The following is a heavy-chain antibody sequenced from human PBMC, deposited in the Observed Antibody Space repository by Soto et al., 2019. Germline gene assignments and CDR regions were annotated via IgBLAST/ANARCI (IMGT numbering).Heavy chain of an antibody. J-gene: IGHJ4*02. CDR2: IYYSGST. V-gene: IGHV4-39*02. D-gene: IGHD5-12*01. Sequence: SETLSLTCTVSGGSISSSSYYWGWIRQPPGKGLEWIGRIYYSGSTYYNPSLKSRVTISVDTSKNQFSLKLSSVTAADTAVYYCAKDGAPDVEMATIFFDYWGQGTLVTVSS. CDR1: GGSISSSSYY. CDR3: AKDGAPDVEMATIFFDY.